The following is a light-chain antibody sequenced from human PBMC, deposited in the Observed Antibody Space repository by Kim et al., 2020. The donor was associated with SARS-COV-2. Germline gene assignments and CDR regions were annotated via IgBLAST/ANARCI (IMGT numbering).Light chain of an antibody. J-gene: IGLJ1*01. V-gene: IGLV2-14*04. CDR1: SSDVGAYNY. CDR3: CSYARSSSYV. CDR2: DVS. Sequence: GQSITLSCTGTSSDVGAYNYVSWYQLLPGKAPELMIFDVSERPSGISNRFSGSKSGNTASLTISGLQAEDEADYYCCSYARSSSYVFGTGTQLTVL.